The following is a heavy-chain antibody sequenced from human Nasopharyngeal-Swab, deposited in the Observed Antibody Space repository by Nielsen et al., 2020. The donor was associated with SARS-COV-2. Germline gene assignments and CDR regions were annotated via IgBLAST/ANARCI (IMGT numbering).Heavy chain of an antibody. J-gene: IGHJ6*03. V-gene: IGHV4-61*02. D-gene: IGHD4-17*01. Sequence: SETLSLTCTVSGGSISSGSYYWGWIRQQAGKGREWIGRFYTRGSTNYNPSLKTRVPISVGTSKNQFSLKLSSVTAADTAVYSCARGLRGVTTYYYYYYMDVWGKGTTVTVSS. CDR3: ARGLRGVTTYYYYYYMDV. CDR1: GGSISSGSYY. CDR2: FYTRGST.